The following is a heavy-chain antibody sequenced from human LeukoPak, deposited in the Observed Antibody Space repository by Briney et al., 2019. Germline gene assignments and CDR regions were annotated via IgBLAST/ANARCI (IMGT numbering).Heavy chain of an antibody. CDR2: ISWNSGSI. V-gene: IGHV3-9*01. D-gene: IGHD6-19*01. J-gene: IGHJ4*02. CDR1: GFTFDDYA. CDR3: ARDILGSSGGTDRDY. Sequence: GGSLRLSCAASGFTFDDYAMHWVRQAPGKGLEWVSGISWNSGSIGYADSVKGRFTISRDNAKNSLYLQMNSLRAEDTAVYYCARDILGSSGGTDRDYWGQGTLVTVSS.